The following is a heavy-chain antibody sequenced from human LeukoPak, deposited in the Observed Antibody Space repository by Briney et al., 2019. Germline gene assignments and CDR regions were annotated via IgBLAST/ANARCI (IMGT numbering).Heavy chain of an antibody. CDR3: ARAGTDSSGYYYDY. CDR1: GGSISSGGHS. J-gene: IGHJ4*02. D-gene: IGHD3-22*01. CDR2: IYHSGSGST. Sequence: TLSLTCTVSGGSISSGGHSWSWIRQPPGKGLEWIGYIYHSGSGSTYYNPSLKSRVTISIDKSKNQFSLKLNSVTAADTAVYYCARAGTDSSGYYYDYWGQGTLVTVSS. V-gene: IGHV4-30-2*01.